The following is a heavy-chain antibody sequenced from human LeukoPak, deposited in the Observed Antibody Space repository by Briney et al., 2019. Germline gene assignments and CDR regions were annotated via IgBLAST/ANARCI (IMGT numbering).Heavy chain of an antibody. CDR3: XXVYDYXWGSYRYTXXFDI. CDR2: LNWNGAST. Sequence: GPLXXXCAASGFTFYDYGLSWVRQVPGKGLEWVSGLNWNGASTVYAGSVKGGFTISRDNAKNSVYLQMNSLRDEDTGLYHXXXVYDYXWGSYRYTXXFDIWGQGTMVTVSS. CDR1: GFTFYDYG. J-gene: IGHJ3*02. V-gene: IGHV3-20*01. D-gene: IGHD3-16*02.